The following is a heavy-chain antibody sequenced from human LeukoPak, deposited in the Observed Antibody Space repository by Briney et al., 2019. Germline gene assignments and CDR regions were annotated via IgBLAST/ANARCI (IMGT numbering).Heavy chain of an antibody. CDR3: ARDPNDSSGYGFDY. CDR2: ISAYNGNT. D-gene: IGHD3-22*01. Sequence: GASVKVSCKASGYTFTSYGISWVRQDPGQGLEWMGWISAYNGNTNYAQKLQGRVTMTTDTSTSTAYMELRSLRSDDTAAYYCARDPNDSSGYGFDYWGQGTLVTVSS. CDR1: GYTFTSYG. J-gene: IGHJ4*02. V-gene: IGHV1-18*01.